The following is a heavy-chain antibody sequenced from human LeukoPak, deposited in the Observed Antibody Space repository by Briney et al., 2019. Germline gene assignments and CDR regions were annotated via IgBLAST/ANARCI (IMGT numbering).Heavy chain of an antibody. CDR2: ISASGGVT. CDR1: GFSFSSYV. V-gene: IGHV3-23*01. CDR3: ARDLLDLSAAAGTDY. J-gene: IGHJ4*02. Sequence: GGSLRLSCAASGFSFSSYVMSWARQAPGRGLEWVSAISASGGVTYNTDSVKGRFTISRDNAKNSLYLQMNSLRAEDTAVYYCARDLLDLSAAAGTDYWGQGTLVTVSS. D-gene: IGHD6-13*01.